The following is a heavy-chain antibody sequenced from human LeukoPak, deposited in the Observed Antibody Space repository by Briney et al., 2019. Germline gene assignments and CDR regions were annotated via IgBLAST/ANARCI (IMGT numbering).Heavy chain of an antibody. CDR1: GYTFSAYG. Sequence: ASVKVSCKASGYTFSAYGINWVRQAPGKGLEWMGGFDPEDGETIYAQKFQGRVTMTEDTSTDTAYMELSSLRSEDTAVYYCATEGLQLWLYYWGQGTLVTVSS. CDR2: FDPEDGET. V-gene: IGHV1-24*01. J-gene: IGHJ4*02. D-gene: IGHD5-18*01. CDR3: ATEGLQLWLYY.